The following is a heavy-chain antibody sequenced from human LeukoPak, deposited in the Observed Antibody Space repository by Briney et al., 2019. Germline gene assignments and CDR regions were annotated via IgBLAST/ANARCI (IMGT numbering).Heavy chain of an antibody. CDR1: GFTFSSYS. CDR3: ARDREMAPMSWFDY. Sequence: GGSLRLSCAASGFTFSSYSMNWVRQAPGKGLEWVSSISSRSSYIYYADSVKGRFTISRDNAKNSLYLQMNSLRAEDTAVYYCARDREMAPMSWFDYWGQGTLVTVSS. CDR2: ISSRSSYI. D-gene: IGHD5-24*01. J-gene: IGHJ4*02. V-gene: IGHV3-21*01.